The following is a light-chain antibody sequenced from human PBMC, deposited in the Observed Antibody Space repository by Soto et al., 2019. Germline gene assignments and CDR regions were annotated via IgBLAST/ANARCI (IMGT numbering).Light chain of an antibody. J-gene: IGLJ3*02. CDR2: EGS. Sequence: QSALTQPASVSGSPGQSITISCTGTSNDVGSYNLVSWYQQHPGKAPKVMIYEGSKRPSGVSNRFSGSKSGNTASLTISGLQAEDEADYYCCSYRNSSTTRVFGGGTQLTVL. V-gene: IGLV2-14*02. CDR1: SNDVGSYNL. CDR3: CSYRNSSTTRV.